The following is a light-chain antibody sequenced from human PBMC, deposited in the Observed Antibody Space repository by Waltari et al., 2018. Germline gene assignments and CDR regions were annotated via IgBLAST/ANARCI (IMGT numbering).Light chain of an antibody. Sequence: QLEVTQSPSASASLGASVKLTCILSSGHRDYALAWHQQQPEKGPRFLMKVNVDGSHKKGDGIPDRFSGSSSGTERYLTISSLQPEDEADYYCQSWDSGIWVFGGGTKLTVL. CDR3: QSWDSGIWV. CDR2: VNVDGSH. V-gene: IGLV4-69*01. CDR1: SGHRDYA. J-gene: IGLJ3*02.